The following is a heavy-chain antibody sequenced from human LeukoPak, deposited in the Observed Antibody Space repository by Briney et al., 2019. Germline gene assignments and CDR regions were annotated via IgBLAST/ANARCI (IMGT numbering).Heavy chain of an antibody. CDR2: IGSSSENI. D-gene: IGHD3-16*01. CDR1: GFTFNIYS. J-gene: IGHJ4*02. V-gene: IGHV3-21*06. Sequence: GGSLRLSCAASGFTFNIYSMTWVRQAPGKGLEWVSSIGSSSENIYYADSVRGRFTISRDNAKNSLFLQMNSLRAEDTAVYYCARRVPNEVITDYFDYWGQGALVTVSS. CDR3: ARRVPNEVITDYFDY.